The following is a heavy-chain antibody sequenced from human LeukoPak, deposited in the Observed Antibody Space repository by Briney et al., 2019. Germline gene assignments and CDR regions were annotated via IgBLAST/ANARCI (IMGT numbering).Heavy chain of an antibody. CDR3: ARGLSCSGNTCYAAHFDS. V-gene: IGHV1-18*01. J-gene: IGHJ4*02. Sequence: GASVKVSCKASGDTFTTYGITWVRQATGQGLEWMGWISGYNGNTEYTQKFQGRVAMTRDTSTSTAYMELRSLRSDDTAVYYCARGLSCSGNTCYAAHFDSWGQGTLVTVSS. CDR1: GDTFTTYG. CDR2: ISGYNGNT. D-gene: IGHD2-15*01.